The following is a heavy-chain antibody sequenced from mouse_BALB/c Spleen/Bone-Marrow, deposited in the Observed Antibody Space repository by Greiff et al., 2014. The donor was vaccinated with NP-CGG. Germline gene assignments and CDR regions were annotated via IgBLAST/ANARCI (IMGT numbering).Heavy chain of an antibody. J-gene: IGHJ4*01. CDR3: AREVGAMDY. V-gene: IGHV5-15*02. D-gene: IGHD1-1*02. CDR1: GFTFSYYG. CDR2: ISNLAYSI. Sequence: DVHLVESGGGLVQPGGSRKLSCAASGFTFSYYGMAWVRQAPGKGPEWVAFISNLAYSIYYADTVTGRFTISRENAKNTLYLEMSSLRSEDTAMYYCAREVGAMDYWGQGTSVTVSS.